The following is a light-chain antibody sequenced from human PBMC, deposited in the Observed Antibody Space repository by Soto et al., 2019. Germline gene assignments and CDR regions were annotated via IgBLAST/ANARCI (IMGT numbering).Light chain of an antibody. Sequence: TQSTSSVSVSPSERVTFSCRASQSVSIDLAWYQQRTGQAPRIXIYGASSRATGIPDRFSGSGSGTDFTLTISRLETEDSAVYYCHQYSSSIKSFGQGTKVDIK. V-gene: IGKV3-20*01. CDR2: GAS. CDR1: QSVSID. J-gene: IGKJ1*01. CDR3: HQYSSSIKS.